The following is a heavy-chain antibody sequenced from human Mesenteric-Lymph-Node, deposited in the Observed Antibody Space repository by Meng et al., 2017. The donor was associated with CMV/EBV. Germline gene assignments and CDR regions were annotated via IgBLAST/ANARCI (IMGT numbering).Heavy chain of an antibody. V-gene: IGHV4-39*07. CDR2: IYYSGST. CDR3: ARVRLDIAAQVCYFDY. Sequence: SETLSLTCTVSGGSISSSSYYWGWIRQPPGKGLEWIGSIYYSGSTYYNPSLKSRVTISVDTSKNQFSLKLSSVTAADTAVYYCARVRLDIAAQVCYFDYWGQGTLVTVSS. J-gene: IGHJ4*02. D-gene: IGHD6-6*01. CDR1: GGSISSSSYY.